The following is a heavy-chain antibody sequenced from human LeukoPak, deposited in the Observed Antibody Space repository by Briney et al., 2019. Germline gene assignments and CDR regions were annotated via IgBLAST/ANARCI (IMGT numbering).Heavy chain of an antibody. D-gene: IGHD4-17*01. CDR3: ARVLGDYGEFDY. CDR2: MNPNSGNT. J-gene: IGHJ4*02. CDR1: GYTFTSYD. Sequence: ASVKVSCKASGYTFTSYDINWVRQATGQGLEWMGWMNPNSGNTGYAQKFQGRVTMTRNTSISTAYMELSSLRSEDTAVYYCARVLGDYGEFDYWGQGTLVTVSS. V-gene: IGHV1-8*01.